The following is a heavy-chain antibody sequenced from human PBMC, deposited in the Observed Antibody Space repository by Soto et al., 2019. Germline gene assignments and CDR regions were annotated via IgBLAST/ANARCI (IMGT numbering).Heavy chain of an antibody. J-gene: IGHJ4*02. Sequence: PSETLSLTCTLSGASITSTTYCWAWIRKPPGKGLEWVGNIYHSGTTLYNPSLKSRVTISVDRSKNQFSLQMSSVTAADTAVYYCAKNLPRTGLFDHWGQGSLVTVSS. V-gene: IGHV4-39*01. CDR3: AKNLPRTGLFDH. CDR2: IYHSGTT. CDR1: GASITSTTYC.